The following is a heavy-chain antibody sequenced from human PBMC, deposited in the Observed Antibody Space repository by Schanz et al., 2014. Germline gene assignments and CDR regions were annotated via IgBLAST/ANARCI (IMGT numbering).Heavy chain of an antibody. CDR2: ITPILETA. V-gene: IGHV1-69*08. CDR1: GGSFDTYT. Sequence: QVQLVQSGAEVKKPGSSLKVPCKASGGSFDTYTIAWVRQAPGQGLEYMGRITPILETANYAQKFQGRVTMTTDTSTSTAYMELRSLRSDDTAVYYCARDGPYYDFLYGMDVWGQGTTVTVSS. J-gene: IGHJ6*02. CDR3: ARDGPYYDFLYGMDV. D-gene: IGHD3-3*01.